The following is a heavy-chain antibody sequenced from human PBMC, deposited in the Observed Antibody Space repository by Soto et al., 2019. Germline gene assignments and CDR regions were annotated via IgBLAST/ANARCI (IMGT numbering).Heavy chain of an antibody. CDR2: IYYTGST. D-gene: IGHD4-17*01. J-gene: IGHJ4*02. V-gene: IGHV4-59*01. CDR1: GGSMSSNY. CDR3: ARGGSYGDFFDY. Sequence: QVQLQESGPGLVTPSETLSLTCTVSGGSMSSNYWTWIRQSPGKGLEWIGYIYYTGSTKYNPSLHSRVTISLDTSKNQFSLRLTSVTSADTAVYYCARGGSYGDFFDYWGQGAQVTVSS.